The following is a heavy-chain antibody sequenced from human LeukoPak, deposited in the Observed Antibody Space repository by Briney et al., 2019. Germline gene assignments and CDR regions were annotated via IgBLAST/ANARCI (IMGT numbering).Heavy chain of an antibody. CDR2: IYSGGST. D-gene: IGHD3-16*02. CDR3: ARELRLGELSSPAYYYYGMDV. J-gene: IGHJ6*02. V-gene: IGHV3-66*01. CDR1: GFTVSSNY. Sequence: GGSLRLSCAASGFTVSSNYMSWVRQAPGKGLEWVSVIYSGGSTYYADSVKGRFTISRENAKNSLYLQMNSLRAGDTAVYYCARELRLGELSSPAYYYYGMDVWGQGTTVTVSS.